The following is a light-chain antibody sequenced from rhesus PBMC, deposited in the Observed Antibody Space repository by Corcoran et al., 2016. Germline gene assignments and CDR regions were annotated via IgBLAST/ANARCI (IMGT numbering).Light chain of an antibody. CDR1: SSDIGGYNY. CDR3: CSYAGSYTFV. V-gene: IGLV2-32*01. J-gene: IGLJ6*01. CDR2: EVS. Sequence: QAALTQPRSVSGSPGQSVTISCTGTSSDIGGYNYVSWYQQYPGTAPKLMIYEVSKRPSGVSDRFSGSKSGNTASLTISGLQAEDESDYYCCSYAGSYTFVFGSGTKWTVL.